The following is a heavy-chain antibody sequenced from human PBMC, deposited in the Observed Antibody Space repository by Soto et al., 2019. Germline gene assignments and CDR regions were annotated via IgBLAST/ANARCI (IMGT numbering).Heavy chain of an antibody. V-gene: IGHV3-23*01. Sequence: EVQLLESGGGLVQPGGSLRLSCAASGFTFSSYAMSWVRQAPXXXLEWVSAISGSGGSTYYADSVKGRFTISRDNSKNTLYLQMXSLRAXDXAXYXXXXXXXXXXXXXFDLWGRGTLVTVSS. CDR3: XXXXXXXXXXXFDL. J-gene: IGHJ2*01. CDR1: GFTFSSYA. CDR2: ISGSGGST.